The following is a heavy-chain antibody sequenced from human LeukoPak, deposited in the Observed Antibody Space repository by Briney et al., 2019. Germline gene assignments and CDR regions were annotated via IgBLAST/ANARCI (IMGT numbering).Heavy chain of an antibody. V-gene: IGHV4-59*01. D-gene: IGHD3-22*01. CDR1: GGSISSYY. Sequence: SETLSLTCSVPGGSISSYYWSWIRQPPGKGLEWIGYIYYSGSTNYNPSLKSRVTISVDTSKNQFSLKLSSVTAADTAVYYCARDQWDYDSSGYSHAFDIWGQGTMVTVSS. CDR3: ARDQWDYDSSGYSHAFDI. CDR2: IYYSGST. J-gene: IGHJ3*02.